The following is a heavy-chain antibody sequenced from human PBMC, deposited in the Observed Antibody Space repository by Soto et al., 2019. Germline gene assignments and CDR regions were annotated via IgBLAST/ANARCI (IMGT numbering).Heavy chain of an antibody. Sequence: PGGSLRHSCAASGFTFTRAWLNWVRQAPGKGLEWVGRAKSEINGGAVDYAAPVKGRFTISRDASQNTVYLQMNSLRADDTAVYYCAADLPDWGAYAFDYWGHGTQVTVSS. D-gene: IGHD3-16*01. CDR3: AADLPDWGAYAFDY. CDR1: GFTFTRAW. V-gene: IGHV3-15*07. J-gene: IGHJ4*01. CDR2: AKSEINGGAV.